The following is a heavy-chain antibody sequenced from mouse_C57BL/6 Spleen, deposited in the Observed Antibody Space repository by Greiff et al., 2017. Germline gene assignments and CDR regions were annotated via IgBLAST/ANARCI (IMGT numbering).Heavy chain of an antibody. D-gene: IGHD1-1*01. CDR2: IDPENGDT. CDR3: TRGGSSPRNY. Sequence: EVQLPESWAELVRPGASVKLSCPASGFNIKDDYMHWVKQRPEQGLEWIGWIDPENGDTEYASKFQGKATITADTSTNTAYLQLSSLTSEDTAVYYWTRGGSSPRNYWGQGTSVTVSS. V-gene: IGHV14-4*01. CDR1: GFNIKDDY. J-gene: IGHJ4*01.